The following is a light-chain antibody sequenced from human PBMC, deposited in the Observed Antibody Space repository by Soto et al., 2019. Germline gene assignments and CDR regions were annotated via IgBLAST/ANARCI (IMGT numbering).Light chain of an antibody. J-gene: IGKJ3*01. Sequence: EIVLTQSPGTLSLSPGERATLSCRASQSVSSSYLAWYQQKPGRAPRLLIYGASSRATGIPDRFSGSGSGTDFTLTISRLEPEDFAVYYCQQYGSSSFTFGPGTKVDIK. CDR3: QQYGSSSFT. CDR2: GAS. V-gene: IGKV3-20*01. CDR1: QSVSSSY.